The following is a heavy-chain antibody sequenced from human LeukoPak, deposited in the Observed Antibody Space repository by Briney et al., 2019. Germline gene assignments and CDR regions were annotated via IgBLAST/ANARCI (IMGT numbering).Heavy chain of an antibody. Sequence: SETLSLTCTVSGGSISSSSYYWGWIRPPPGMGLEWIGSIYYSGSTYYNPSLKSRVTISVDTSKNQFSLKLSSVTAADTAVYYCARQRGYSGYDFDYWGQGTLVTVSS. CDR1: GGSISSSSYY. CDR3: ARQRGYSGYDFDY. D-gene: IGHD5-12*01. CDR2: IYYSGST. J-gene: IGHJ4*02. V-gene: IGHV4-39*01.